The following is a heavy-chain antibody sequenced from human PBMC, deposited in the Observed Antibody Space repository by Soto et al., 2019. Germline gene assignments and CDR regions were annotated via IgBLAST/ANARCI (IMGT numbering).Heavy chain of an antibody. CDR1: GYSFTSHY. CDR2: IYPGGVNI. Sequence: ASVKVSCKAIGYSFTSHYMHWVRQAPGQGLEWMGTIYPGGVNIGYAQKFKGRVTISVDASKSQFYLKLRSVTAADTAVYYCARGMAEEQIFYYFHYWGQGALVTVSS. CDR3: ARGMAEEQIFYYFHY. V-gene: IGHV1-46*01. D-gene: IGHD3-9*01. J-gene: IGHJ4*02.